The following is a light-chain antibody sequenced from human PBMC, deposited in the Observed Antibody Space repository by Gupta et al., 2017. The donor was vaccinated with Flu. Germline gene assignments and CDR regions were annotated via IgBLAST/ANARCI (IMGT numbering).Light chain of an antibody. J-gene: IGKJ2*01. CDR3: QQYGGSPPYT. CDR2: GAS. Sequence: TLSLSPGERATLSCRARQSVNSNNLAWYQQKPGQAPRLLIYGASSRDTGILDRFSGSGSGTDLTLTISRREPEDFAVYFCQQYGGSPPYTFGQGTKLEIK. CDR1: QSVNSNN. V-gene: IGKV3-20*01.